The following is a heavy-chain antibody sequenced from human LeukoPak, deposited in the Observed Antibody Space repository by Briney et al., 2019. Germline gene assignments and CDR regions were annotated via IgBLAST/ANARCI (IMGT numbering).Heavy chain of an antibody. J-gene: IGHJ4*02. CDR2: FDPEDGET. Sequence: ASVKVSCKVSGYTLTELSMHWVRQAPGKGHEWMGGFDPEDGETIYAQKFQGRVTMTEDTSTDTAYMELSSLRSEDTAVYYCATASRDGGIAAAGNGYWGQGTLVTVSS. CDR3: ATASRDGGIAAAGNGY. CDR1: GYTLTELS. V-gene: IGHV1-24*01. D-gene: IGHD6-13*01.